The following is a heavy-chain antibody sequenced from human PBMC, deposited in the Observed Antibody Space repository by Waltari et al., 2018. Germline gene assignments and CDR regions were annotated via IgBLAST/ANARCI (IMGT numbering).Heavy chain of an antibody. CDR3: ARDPGGWYPNGNYYYGMDV. CDR2: ISYDGSNK. V-gene: IGHV3-30*01. J-gene: IGHJ6*02. D-gene: IGHD6-19*01. CDR1: GFTFSSYA. Sequence: QVQLVESGGGVVQPGRSLRLSCAASGFTFSSYAMHWVRQAPGKGLEWVAVISYDGSNKYYADSVKGRFTISRDNSKNTLYLQMNSLRAEDTAVYYFARDPGGWYPNGNYYYGMDVWGQGTTVTVSS.